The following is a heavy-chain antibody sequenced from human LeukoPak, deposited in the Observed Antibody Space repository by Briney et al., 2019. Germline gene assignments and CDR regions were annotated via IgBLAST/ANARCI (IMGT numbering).Heavy chain of an antibody. V-gene: IGHV4-34*01. CDR3: ARGWYGSSTRIDY. J-gene: IGHJ4*02. D-gene: IGHD2-2*01. Sequence: SETPSLTCAVYGGSFSGYYWSWIRQPPGKGLEWIGEINHSGSTNYNPSLKSRVTISVDTSNNRFSLKLSSVTAADTAVYYCARGWYGSSTRIDYWGQGTLVTVSS. CDR2: INHSGST. CDR1: GGSFSGYY.